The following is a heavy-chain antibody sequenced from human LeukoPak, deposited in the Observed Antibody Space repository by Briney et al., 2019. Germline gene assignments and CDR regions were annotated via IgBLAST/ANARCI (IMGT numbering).Heavy chain of an antibody. CDR2: ISGSGGST. V-gene: IGHV3-23*01. D-gene: IGHD3-22*01. Sequence: GGSLRLSRAASGFTFSSYAMSWVRQAPGKGLEWVSSISGSGGSTYYADSVKGRFTISRDNSKNTLYLQMNSLRADDTAVYYCAKGEYYYDSSGYSIGNWGQGTLVTVSS. CDR1: GFTFSSYA. CDR3: AKGEYYYDSSGYSIGN. J-gene: IGHJ4*02.